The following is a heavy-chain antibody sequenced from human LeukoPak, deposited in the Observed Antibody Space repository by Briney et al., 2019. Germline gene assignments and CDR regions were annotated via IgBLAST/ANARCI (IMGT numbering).Heavy chain of an antibody. CDR1: GGSISSYY. CDR2: IYTSGST. CDR3: ARDQADHYDFWSGYYENYYYYGMDV. J-gene: IGHJ6*02. D-gene: IGHD3-3*01. Sequence: PSETLSLTCTVSGGSISSYYWSGIRQPAGKGLEWIGRIYTSGSTNYNPSLKSRVTMSVDTSKNQFSLKLSSVTAADTAVYYCARDQADHYDFWSGYYENYYYYGMDVWGQGTTVTVSS. V-gene: IGHV4-4*07.